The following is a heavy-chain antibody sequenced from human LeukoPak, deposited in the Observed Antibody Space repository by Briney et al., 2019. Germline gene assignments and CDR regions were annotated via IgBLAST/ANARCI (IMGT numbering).Heavy chain of an antibody. CDR1: GFTFGDYA. J-gene: IGHJ4*02. CDR3: AKVPAYYYDSSGYSGPFDY. D-gene: IGHD3-22*01. V-gene: IGHV3-9*01. CDR2: ISWNSGSI. Sequence: GRSLRLSCAASGFTFGDYAMHWVRQAPGKGLEWVSGISWNSGSIGYADSVKGRFTISRDNAKNSLYLQMNSLRAEDTALYYCAKVPAYYYDSSGYSGPFDYWGQGTLVTVSS.